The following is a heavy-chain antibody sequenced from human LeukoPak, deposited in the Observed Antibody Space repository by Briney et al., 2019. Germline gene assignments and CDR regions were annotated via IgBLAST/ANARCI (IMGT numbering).Heavy chain of an antibody. V-gene: IGHV4-39*07. Sequence: KPSETLSLTCTVSGGSISSCSYYWGWIRQPPGKGLEWIGSIYYSGSTYYNPSLKSRVTISVDTSKNQFSLKLSSVTAADTAVYYCARARGGEGTGGDAFDIWGQGTMVTVSS. CDR1: GGSISSCSYY. J-gene: IGHJ3*02. CDR3: ARARGGEGTGGDAFDI. D-gene: IGHD3-16*01. CDR2: IYYSGST.